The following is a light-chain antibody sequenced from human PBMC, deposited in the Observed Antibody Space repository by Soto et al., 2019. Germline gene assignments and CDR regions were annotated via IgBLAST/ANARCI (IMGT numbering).Light chain of an antibody. CDR1: QSISNW. V-gene: IGKV1-5*01. J-gene: IGKJ1*01. CDR2: DAS. Sequence: DLPMTQSPSTLSASVGDRVTITCRASQSISNWLAWYQQKPGKAPKLLIYDASSLESGVPSRFSGSGSGTEFTLTISSLQPDDFATYYCQQYKNSSPTFGQGTKVEIK. CDR3: QQYKNSSPT.